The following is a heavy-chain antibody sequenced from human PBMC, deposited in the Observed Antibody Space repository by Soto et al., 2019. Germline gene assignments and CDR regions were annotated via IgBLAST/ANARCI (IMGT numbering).Heavy chain of an antibody. CDR2: IYPGDSDT. CDR1: GYSFSNYW. CDR3: AREIVVVPAAIPSLYYYYGMDV. Sequence: GESLKISCKGSGYSFSNYWIGWVRQMPGKGLEWMGIIYPGDSDTRYSPSFQGRVTISADKSISTAYLQWSSLKASDTAMYYCAREIVVVPAAIPSLYYYYGMDVWGQGTTVTVSS. D-gene: IGHD2-2*02. V-gene: IGHV5-51*01. J-gene: IGHJ6*02.